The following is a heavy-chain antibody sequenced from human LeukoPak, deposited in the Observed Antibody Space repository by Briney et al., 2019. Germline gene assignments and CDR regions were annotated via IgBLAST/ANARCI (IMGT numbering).Heavy chain of an antibody. V-gene: IGHV3-30*04. Sequence: GGSLRLSCAASGFTFSSFAMHWVRQAPGKGLEWVAMLSSDRGNEIYADSVKGRFTISRDNFKNTLYLQMNSLRAEDTAFYYCARDPSNSGNYYVLDYWGQGTLVTVSS. CDR2: LSSDRGNE. J-gene: IGHJ4*02. D-gene: IGHD1-26*01. CDR1: GFTFSSFA. CDR3: ARDPSNSGNYYVLDY.